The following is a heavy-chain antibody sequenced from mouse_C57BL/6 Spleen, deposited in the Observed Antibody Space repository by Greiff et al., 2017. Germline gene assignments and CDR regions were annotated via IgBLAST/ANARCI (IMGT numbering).Heavy chain of an antibody. CDR3: TRRGAY. CDR1: GYTFTDYE. V-gene: IGHV1-15*01. J-gene: IGHJ3*01. Sequence: QVHVKQSGAALVRPGASVTLSCKASGYTFTDYEMHWVKQTPVHGLEWIGAIDPETGGTAYNQKFKGKAILTADKSSSTAYMELRSLTSEDSAVYYCTRRGAYWGQGTLVTVSA. CDR2: IDPETGGT.